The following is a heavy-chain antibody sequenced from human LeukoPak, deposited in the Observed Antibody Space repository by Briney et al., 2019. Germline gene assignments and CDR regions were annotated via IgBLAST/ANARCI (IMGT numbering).Heavy chain of an antibody. V-gene: IGHV4-59*01. Sequence: SETLSLTCTVSGDSIGSYFWSWIRQSPGKGLEWIGHIYHSGSTNYNPSLKSRVTISIDTSKNQFSLKLTSVTSADTAVYYCARDGPAYTSRWYDYYYGLDVWGQGTTVTVSS. CDR3: ARDGPAYTSRWYDYYYGLDV. CDR1: GDSIGSYF. CDR2: IYHSGST. D-gene: IGHD2-2*01. J-gene: IGHJ6*02.